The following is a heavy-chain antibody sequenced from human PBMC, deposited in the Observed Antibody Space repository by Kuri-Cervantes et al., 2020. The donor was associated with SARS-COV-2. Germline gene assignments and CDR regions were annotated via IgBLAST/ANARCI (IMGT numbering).Heavy chain of an antibody. Sequence: ASLMVSCKASGYTFTSYYMHWVRQAPGQGLEWMGIINPSGGSTSYAQKFQGRVTMTRDTSTSKVYMELSSLRSEDTAVYYCARDSGGITIFGVVIATYYYYGMDVRGQGTTVTVSS. CDR2: INPSGGST. J-gene: IGHJ6*02. D-gene: IGHD3-3*01. V-gene: IGHV1-46*01. CDR1: GYTFTSYY. CDR3: ARDSGGITIFGVVIATYYYYGMDV.